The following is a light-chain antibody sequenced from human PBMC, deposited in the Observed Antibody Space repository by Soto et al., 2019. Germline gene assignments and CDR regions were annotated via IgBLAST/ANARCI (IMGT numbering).Light chain of an antibody. Sequence: EIVMTQSPATLSVSPGERATLSCRASQSVSSNLAWYQQKPGQPPRLLIYGASTRATGIPARFSGSGSGTEFTLTVRSLQSEDFAVYYCQQYNNWPRTFGQGTKVEIK. CDR2: GAS. V-gene: IGKV3-15*01. CDR3: QQYNNWPRT. J-gene: IGKJ1*01. CDR1: QSVSSN.